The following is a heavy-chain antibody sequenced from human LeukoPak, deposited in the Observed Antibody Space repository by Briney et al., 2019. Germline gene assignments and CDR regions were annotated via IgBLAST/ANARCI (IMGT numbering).Heavy chain of an antibody. CDR2: IYSGGSA. CDR3: ARTSYYYDSSGYYVYYFDY. V-gene: IGHV3-66*01. Sequence: GGSLRLSCAASGFTFSSYAMSWVRQAPGKGLEWVSVIYSGGSAYYADSVKGRFTISRDNSKNTLYLQMNSLRAEDTAVYFCARTSYYYDSSGYYVYYFDYWGQGTLVTVSS. CDR1: GFTFSSYA. J-gene: IGHJ4*02. D-gene: IGHD3-22*01.